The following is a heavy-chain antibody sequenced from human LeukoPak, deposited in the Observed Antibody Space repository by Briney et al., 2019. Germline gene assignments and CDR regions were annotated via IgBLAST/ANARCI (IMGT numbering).Heavy chain of an antibody. V-gene: IGHV3-30-3*01. D-gene: IGHD6-13*01. CDR3: AGTIAAALDY. J-gene: IGHJ4*02. CDR1: GFTFSSYA. Sequence: GGSLRLSCAASGFTFSSYAMNWVRQAPGKGLEWVAVISYDGSNKYYADSVKGRFTISRDNSKSTLYLQMNSLRAEDTAVYYCAGTIAAALDYWGQGTLVTVSS. CDR2: ISYDGSNK.